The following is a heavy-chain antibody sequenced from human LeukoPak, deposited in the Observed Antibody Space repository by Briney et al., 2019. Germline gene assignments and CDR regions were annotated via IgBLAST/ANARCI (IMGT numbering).Heavy chain of an antibody. CDR1: GGSISSYY. V-gene: IGHV4-59*12. J-gene: IGHJ4*02. CDR3: ARSAGYFDY. Sequence: SETLSLTCTVSGGSISSYYWSWIRQPPGKGLEWIGYIYYSGSTNYNPSLKSRVTISVDKSKNQFSLKLSSVTAADTAVYYCARSAGYFDYWGQGTLVTVSS. CDR2: IYYSGST.